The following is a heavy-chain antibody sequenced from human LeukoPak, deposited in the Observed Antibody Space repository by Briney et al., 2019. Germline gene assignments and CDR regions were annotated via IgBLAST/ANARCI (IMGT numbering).Heavy chain of an antibody. CDR3: ARDKRCCSSGRCWGVQFGP. D-gene: IGHD2-15*01. CDR1: GFTVSTNY. CDR2: IYRSGDT. J-gene: IGHJ5*02. Sequence: PGGSLRLSCAASGFTVSTNYMSWVRQAPGKGPEWISIIYRSGDTYYADSVKGRFTISRDNSKNTLYLQMNRLRVEDTAVYYCARDKRCCSSGRCWGVQFGPWGQGTLVTVSS. V-gene: IGHV3-66*01.